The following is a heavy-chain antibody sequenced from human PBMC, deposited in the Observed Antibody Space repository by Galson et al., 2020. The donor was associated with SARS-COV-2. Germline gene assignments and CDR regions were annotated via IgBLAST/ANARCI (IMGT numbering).Heavy chain of an antibody. Sequence: ASVKVSCKASGYTFTGYYMHWVRQAPGQGLEWMGWINPNSGGTNYAQKFQGRVTMTRDTSISTAYMELSRLRSDDTAVYYCARDLWTTVVTRDWYFDLWGRGTLVTVSS. V-gene: IGHV1-2*02. CDR3: ARDLWTTVVTRDWYFDL. J-gene: IGHJ2*01. D-gene: IGHD4-17*01. CDR1: GYTFTGYY. CDR2: INPNSGGT.